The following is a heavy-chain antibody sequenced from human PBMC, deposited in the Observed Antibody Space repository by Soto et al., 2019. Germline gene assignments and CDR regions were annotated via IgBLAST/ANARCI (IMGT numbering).Heavy chain of an antibody. V-gene: IGHV3-33*01. CDR2: IWFDGSDK. J-gene: IGHJ4*02. CDR3: ARDLTGGTLDY. Sequence: QVQLVESGGGVVQPGRSLRLSCEASGFMFSTYAMHWVRQAPGKGLEWVSFIWFDGSDKVYADSVKGRFTISRDNTKNTLYLHMNSLRAEDTAVYYCARDLTGGTLDYWGQGTLVTVSS. CDR1: GFMFSTYA. D-gene: IGHD6-13*01.